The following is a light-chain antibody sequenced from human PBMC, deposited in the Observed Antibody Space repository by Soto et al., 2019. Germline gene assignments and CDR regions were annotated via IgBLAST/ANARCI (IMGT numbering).Light chain of an antibody. V-gene: IGKV1-5*01. Sequence: DIQMTQSPSTLSASVGDRVTITCRASQSISSWLAWYQQKPGKAPKLLIYDASSLESGVPSRFSGSGSGTESTLTFSSLQPDDFASYYCQHYNSYPLTFGGGPKVEIK. J-gene: IGKJ4*01. CDR3: QHYNSYPLT. CDR1: QSISSW. CDR2: DAS.